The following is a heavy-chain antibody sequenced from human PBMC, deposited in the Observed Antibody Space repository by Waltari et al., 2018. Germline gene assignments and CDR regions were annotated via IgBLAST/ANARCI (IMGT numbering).Heavy chain of an antibody. CDR3: AGGAPGDYYYYYMDV. Sequence: EVQLVESGGGLVKPGGSLSISCAASGFTFSTSSMNWVRPAPGKGLEWVSSISSSSSYIYYADSVEGRFTISRDNAKNSLYLQMSSLRSEDTAVYYGAGGAPGDYYYYYMDVWGKGTTVTVSS. CDR2: ISSSSSYI. CDR1: GFTFSTSS. V-gene: IGHV3-21*04. D-gene: IGHD3-10*01. J-gene: IGHJ6*03.